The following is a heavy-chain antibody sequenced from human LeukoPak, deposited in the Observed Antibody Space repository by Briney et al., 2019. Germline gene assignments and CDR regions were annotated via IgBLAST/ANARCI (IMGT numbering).Heavy chain of an antibody. D-gene: IGHD5-18*01. CDR1: GFTFGDYA. CDR3: TRDNGANVDAAMLFQH. V-gene: IGHV3-49*04. CDR2: IRSKAYGGTT. Sequence: PGGSLRLSCTASGFTFGDYAMSWVRQAPGKGLEWVGFIRSKAYGGTTEYAASVKGRFTISRDDSKSIAYLQMNSLKTEDTAVYYRTRDNGANVDAAMLFQHWGQGTLVTVSS. J-gene: IGHJ1*01.